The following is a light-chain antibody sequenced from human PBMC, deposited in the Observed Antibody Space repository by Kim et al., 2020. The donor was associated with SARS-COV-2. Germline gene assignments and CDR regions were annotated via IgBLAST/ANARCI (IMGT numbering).Light chain of an antibody. V-gene: IGLV1-44*01. CDR1: NSNIGVNT. CDR2: RNN. J-gene: IGLJ3*02. CDR3: ATWDDSLNAWV. Sequence: ELTQPPLASGTPGQRVTISCSGSNSNIGVNTVNWYQQFPGTAPKLLIYRNNQRPSGVPDRFSGSKSGTSASLALSGLLSEDEADYYCATWDDSLNAWVFGGGTQLTVL.